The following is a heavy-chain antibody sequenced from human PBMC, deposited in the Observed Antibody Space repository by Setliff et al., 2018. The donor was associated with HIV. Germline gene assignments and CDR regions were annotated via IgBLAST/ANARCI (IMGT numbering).Heavy chain of an antibody. CDR3: ARGEYYFDY. D-gene: IGHD6-6*01. J-gene: IGHJ4*03. Sequence: SETLSLTCTVSGGSISSGIYYWSWIRQPAGKGLEWIGRIYTSGSTNYNPSLKSRVTISVDTSKNQFSLKLSSVTAADTAVYYCARGEYYFDYWVPETLLVTVSS. CDR1: GGSISSGIYY. CDR2: IYTSGST. V-gene: IGHV4-61*02.